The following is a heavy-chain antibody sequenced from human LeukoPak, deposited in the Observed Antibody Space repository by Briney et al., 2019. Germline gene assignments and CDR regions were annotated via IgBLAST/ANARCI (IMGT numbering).Heavy chain of an antibody. D-gene: IGHD5-24*01. V-gene: IGHV1-69*05. J-gene: IGHJ6*03. CDR1: GGTFSSYA. Sequence: SVKVSCMASGGTFSSYAISWVRQAPGQGLEWMGGIIPIFGTANYAQKFQGRVTVTTDESTSTAYMELSSLRSEDTAVYYCARDQRKDGYNLDYYYYMDVWGKGTTVTVSS. CDR2: IIPIFGTA. CDR3: ARDQRKDGYNLDYYYYMDV.